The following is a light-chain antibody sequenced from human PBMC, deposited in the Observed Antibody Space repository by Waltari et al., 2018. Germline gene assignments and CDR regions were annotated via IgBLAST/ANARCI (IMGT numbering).Light chain of an antibody. J-gene: IGLJ2*01. CDR2: EVS. CDR1: SRDRGGYTY. V-gene: IGLV2-8*01. Sequence: QSALTQPPSASGSPGPSVTLPRTGPSRDRGGYTYFSGYQQHPGKAPQLMIYEVSNRPSGVPDRFSGSKSGNTASLTVSGLQAEDEADYYCSSYAGSNNFGVVFGGGTKLTVL. CDR3: SSYAGSNNFGVV.